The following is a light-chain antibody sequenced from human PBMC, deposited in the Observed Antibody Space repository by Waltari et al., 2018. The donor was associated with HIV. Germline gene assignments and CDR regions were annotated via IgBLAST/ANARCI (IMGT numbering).Light chain of an antibody. CDR1: QTVRSS. CDR3: QQYYTFPRT. Sequence: DIQITKSPPSLSASVGQRVTITCRASQTVRSSLAWYQQRPGKAPKSLVYGASKLQTEVPSRFSAGGSGTNFSLTINSLKPEDFATYICQQYYTFPRTFGRGTRVDMK. CDR2: GAS. J-gene: IGKJ1*01. V-gene: IGKV1D-16*01.